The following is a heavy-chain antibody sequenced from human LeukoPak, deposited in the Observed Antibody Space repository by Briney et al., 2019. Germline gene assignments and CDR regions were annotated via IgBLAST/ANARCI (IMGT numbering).Heavy chain of an antibody. CDR2: ISGSGGST. D-gene: IGHD6-13*01. Sequence: GGSLRLSCAASGFTFSSYAMSWVRQAPGKGLEWVSAISGSGGSTYYADSVKGRFTISRDNSKNTLYLQMNSLRAEDTAVYYCARDHSSSWYDGMDVWGQGTTVTVSS. CDR1: GFTFSSYA. J-gene: IGHJ6*02. CDR3: ARDHSSSWYDGMDV. V-gene: IGHV3-23*01.